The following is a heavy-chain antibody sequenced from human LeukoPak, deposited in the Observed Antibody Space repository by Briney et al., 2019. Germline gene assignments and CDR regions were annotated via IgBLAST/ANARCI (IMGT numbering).Heavy chain of an antibody. J-gene: IGHJ4*02. CDR3: ATSLVYITGYDY. D-gene: IGHD6-19*01. Sequence: GESLKISCKGSGYSFTTYWIAWVRQMSGKGLEWMGIIYPGDSDTTYSPSFQGQVTISADRSISTAYLQWSSLKASDTAMYYCATSLVYITGYDYWGQGTLVTVSS. V-gene: IGHV5-51*01. CDR1: GYSFTTYW. CDR2: IYPGDSDT.